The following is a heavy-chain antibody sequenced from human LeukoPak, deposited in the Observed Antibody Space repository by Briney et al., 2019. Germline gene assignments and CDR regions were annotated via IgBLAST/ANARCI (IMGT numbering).Heavy chain of an antibody. CDR2: ISHDGVDK. J-gene: IGHJ4*02. CDR3: AKGGYCSATRCYVGKGMDD. D-gene: IGHD2-2*01. CDR1: GFTFDTYG. V-gene: IGHV3-30*18. Sequence: PGGSLRLSCAASGFTFDTYGMHWVRQAPGKGLEWVAVISHDGVDKYYADSVKGRFTISRDNSKNTVSLQVNSLRAVDTAAYYCAKGGYCSATRCYVGKGMDDWGQGTLVTVSS.